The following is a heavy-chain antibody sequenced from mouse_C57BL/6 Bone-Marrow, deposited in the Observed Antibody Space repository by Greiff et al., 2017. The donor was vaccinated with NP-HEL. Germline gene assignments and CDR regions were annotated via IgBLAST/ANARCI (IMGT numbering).Heavy chain of an antibody. CDR3: ARGIYYGNYVEAMDY. D-gene: IGHD2-1*01. V-gene: IGHV1-72*01. Sequence: QVQLQQPGAELVKPGASVKLSCKASGYTFTSYWMHWVKQRPGRGLEWIGRIDPNSGGTKYNEKFKSKATLTVDKPSSTAYMQLSSLTSEDSAVYYCARGIYYGNYVEAMDYWGQGTSVTVSS. J-gene: IGHJ4*01. CDR2: IDPNSGGT. CDR1: GYTFTSYW.